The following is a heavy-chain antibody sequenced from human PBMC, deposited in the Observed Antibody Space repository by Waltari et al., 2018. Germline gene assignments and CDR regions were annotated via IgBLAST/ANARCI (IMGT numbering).Heavy chain of an antibody. V-gene: IGHV4-59*01. D-gene: IGHD4-17*01. Sequence: QVQLQESGPGLVKPSETLSLTCTVPGGSISSYYWSWIRQPPGKGLEWIGYIYYSGSTNYNPSLKSRVTISVDTSKNQFSLKLSSVTAADTAVYYCARYTTGGYFDYWGQGTLVTVSS. CDR2: IYYSGST. CDR3: ARYTTGGYFDY. J-gene: IGHJ4*02. CDR1: GGSISSYY.